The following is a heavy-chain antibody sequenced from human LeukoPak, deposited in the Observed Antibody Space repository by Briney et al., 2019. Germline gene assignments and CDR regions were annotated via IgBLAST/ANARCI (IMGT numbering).Heavy chain of an antibody. V-gene: IGHV4-31*03. CDR1: GGSISSGGYY. Sequence: PSETLSLTCTVSGGSISSGGYYWSWIRQHPGKGLEWIGYIYYSGSTYYNPSLKSRVTISVDTSKNQFSLKLSSVTAADTAVYYCARDSGSYFYYYYYGMDVWGQGTTVTVSS. J-gene: IGHJ6*02. CDR3: ARDSGSYFYYYYYGMDV. D-gene: IGHD1-26*01. CDR2: IYYSGST.